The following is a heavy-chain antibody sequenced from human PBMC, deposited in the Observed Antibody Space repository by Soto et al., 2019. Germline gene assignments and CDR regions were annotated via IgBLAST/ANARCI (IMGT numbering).Heavy chain of an antibody. D-gene: IGHD3-22*01. J-gene: IGHJ2*01. CDR3: VDVIHRNAPDFDYYDSSGWYGHFDC. Sequence: QITLKESGPTLVKPTQTLTLTCTFSGFSLSTSGVGVGWIRQPPGKALEGLALIYWNDDKRYSPSLKSRLTISKNTSNTQVVITMTTMDTVKTATYFCVDVIHRNAPDFDYYDSSGWYGHFDCWGRGTLVTVSS. CDR1: GFSLSTSGVG. V-gene: IGHV2-5*01. CDR2: IYWNDDK.